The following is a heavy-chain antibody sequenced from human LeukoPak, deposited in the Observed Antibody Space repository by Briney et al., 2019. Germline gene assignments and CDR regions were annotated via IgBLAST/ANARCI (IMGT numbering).Heavy chain of an antibody. CDR3: ARVYNWNYSDYYYYGMDV. J-gene: IGHJ6*02. CDR1: GYTFTIYY. CDR2: INPSGGST. Sequence: ASVKVSCKASGYTFTIYYMHWVRQAPGQGLEWMGIINPSGGSTSYAQKFQGRVTMTRDTSTSTVYMELSSLRSEDTAVYYCARVYNWNYSDYYYYGMDVWGQGTTVTVSS. D-gene: IGHD1-7*01. V-gene: IGHV1-46*01.